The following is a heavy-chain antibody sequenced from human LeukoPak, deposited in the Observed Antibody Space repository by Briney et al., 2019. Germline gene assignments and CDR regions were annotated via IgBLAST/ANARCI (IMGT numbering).Heavy chain of an antibody. Sequence: SQTLSLTCTVSGGSISSGGYYWSWIRQHPGKGLEWIGYIYYSGSTYYNPSLKSRVTISVDTSKNQFSLKLTSVTAADTAVYYCAHFKGGSFDFWGQGTMVTVSS. D-gene: IGHD1-26*01. CDR2: IYYSGST. CDR3: AHFKGGSFDF. CDR1: GGSISSGGYY. V-gene: IGHV4-31*03. J-gene: IGHJ3*01.